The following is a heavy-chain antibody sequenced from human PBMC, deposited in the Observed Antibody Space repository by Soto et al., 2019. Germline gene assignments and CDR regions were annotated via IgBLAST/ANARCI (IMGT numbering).Heavy chain of an antibody. V-gene: IGHV4-30-4*01. CDR1: GGSISSGDYY. CDR3: AREQTTAMVISWFDP. J-gene: IGHJ5*02. CDR2: IYYSGST. Sequence: SETLSLTCTVSGGSISSGDYYWSWIRQPPGKGLEWIGYIYYSGSTYCNPSLKSRVTISVDTSKNQFSLKLSSVTAADTAVYYCAREQTTAMVISWFDPWGQGTLVTVSS. D-gene: IGHD5-18*01.